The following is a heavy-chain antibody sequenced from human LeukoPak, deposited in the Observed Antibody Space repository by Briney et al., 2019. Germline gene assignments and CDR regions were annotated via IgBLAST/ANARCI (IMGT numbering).Heavy chain of an antibody. V-gene: IGHV3-21*04. CDR2: ISSSSSYI. CDR1: GFTFSSYS. J-gene: IGHJ6*03. Sequence: GGSLRLSXAASGFTFSSYSMNWVRQAPGKGLEWVSSISSSSSYIYYADSVKGRFTISRDNSKNTLYLQMNSLRAEDTAVYYCAKDTYYYYYMDVWGKGTTVTVSS. CDR3: AKDTYYYYYMDV.